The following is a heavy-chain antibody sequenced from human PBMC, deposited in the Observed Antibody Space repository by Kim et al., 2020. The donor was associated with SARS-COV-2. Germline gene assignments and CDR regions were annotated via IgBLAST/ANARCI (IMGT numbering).Heavy chain of an antibody. J-gene: IGHJ6*02. CDR3: AKDYYDSSGYPYYYGMDV. Sequence: KGRFTISRDNSKNTLYLQMNSLRAEDTAVYYCAKDYYDSSGYPYYYGMDVWGQGTTVTVSS. V-gene: IGHV3-23*01. D-gene: IGHD3-22*01.